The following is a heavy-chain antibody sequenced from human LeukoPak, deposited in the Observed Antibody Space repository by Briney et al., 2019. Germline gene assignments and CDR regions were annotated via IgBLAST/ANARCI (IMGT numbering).Heavy chain of an antibody. CDR2: ISDSGGST. CDR1: GFTFNSYA. Sequence: PAGGSLRLSCAASGFTFNSYAMSWVRQAPGKGLEWVSSISDSGGSTYYADSVQGRFTISRDNSKNTVFLQMNSLRAEDTAIYYCANGLNVPDYWGQGTLVTVSS. V-gene: IGHV3-23*01. CDR3: ANGLNVPDY. J-gene: IGHJ4*02. D-gene: IGHD3/OR15-3a*01.